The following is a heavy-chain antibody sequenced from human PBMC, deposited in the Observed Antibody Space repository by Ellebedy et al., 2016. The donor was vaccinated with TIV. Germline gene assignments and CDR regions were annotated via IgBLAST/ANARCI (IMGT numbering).Heavy chain of an antibody. CDR3: ARRASYGDYAVQVNPWFDP. CDR2: ISQEGDEI. J-gene: IGHJ5*02. D-gene: IGHD4-17*01. V-gene: IGHV3-7*01. CDR1: GFSFRSYW. Sequence: GGSLRLSCAASGFSFRSYWMTWVRQAPGKGLEWVAKISQEGDEIFYVASAKGRFTISRDNAKNSLFLQMNSLRVEDTAVYYCARRASYGDYAVQVNPWFDPWGQGTLVTVSS.